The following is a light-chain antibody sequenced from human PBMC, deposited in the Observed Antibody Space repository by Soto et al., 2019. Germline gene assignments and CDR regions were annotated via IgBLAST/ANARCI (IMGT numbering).Light chain of an antibody. CDR2: AAS. CDR3: QQYNNYPRT. J-gene: IGKJ1*01. V-gene: IGKV1-5*01. Sequence: DIQMTQSPSTLSGSVGDRLTITCRASQSIGKFLNWYQQKPGTAPNLLISAASSLQSGVPSRFSGTGSGTEFTLTISSLQPDDFATYYCQQYNNYPRTFGQGTKVDIK. CDR1: QSIGKF.